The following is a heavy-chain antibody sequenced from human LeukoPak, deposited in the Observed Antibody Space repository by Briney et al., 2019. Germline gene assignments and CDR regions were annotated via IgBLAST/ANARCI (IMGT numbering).Heavy chain of an antibody. V-gene: IGHV3-33*01. D-gene: IGHD6-13*01. CDR2: IWYDGSNK. Sequence: GGSLRLSCAASGFTFSSYGMHWVRQAPGKGLEWVAVIWYDGSNKYYADSVKGRFTISRDNSKNTLYLQMNSLRAEDTAVYYCARDEGFSSIAAAEGSYYFDYWGQGTLVTVSS. J-gene: IGHJ4*02. CDR1: GFTFSSYG. CDR3: ARDEGFSSIAAAEGSYYFDY.